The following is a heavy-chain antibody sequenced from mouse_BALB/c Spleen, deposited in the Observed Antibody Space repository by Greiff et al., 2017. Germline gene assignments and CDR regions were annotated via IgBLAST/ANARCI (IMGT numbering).Heavy chain of an antibody. CDR2: INPYNDGT. CDR1: GYTFTSYV. V-gene: IGHV1-14*01. CDR3: ARSTMITTGGYYYAMDY. Sequence: EVKLVESGPELVKPGASVKMSCKASGYTFTSYVMHWVKQKPGQGLEWIGYINPYNDGTKYNEKFKGKATLTSDKSSSTAYMELSSLTSEDSAVNFCARSTMITTGGYYYAMDYWGQGTSVTVSS. D-gene: IGHD2-4*01. J-gene: IGHJ4*01.